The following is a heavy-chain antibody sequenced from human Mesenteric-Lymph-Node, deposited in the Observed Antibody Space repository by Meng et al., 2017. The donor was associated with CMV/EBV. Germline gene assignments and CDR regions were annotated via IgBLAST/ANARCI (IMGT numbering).Heavy chain of an antibody. CDR3: ARARIAAAGDAFDI. D-gene: IGHD6-13*01. J-gene: IGHJ3*02. V-gene: IGHV3-11*01. CDR1: GFTFSDYY. Sequence: GGSLRLSCAASGFTFSDYYMSWIRQAPGKGLEWVSYISSSGSTIYYADSVKGRFTISRDNAKNSLYLQMNSLRAEDTAVYYCARARIAAAGDAFDIWGQGTMVTVSS. CDR2: ISSSGSTI.